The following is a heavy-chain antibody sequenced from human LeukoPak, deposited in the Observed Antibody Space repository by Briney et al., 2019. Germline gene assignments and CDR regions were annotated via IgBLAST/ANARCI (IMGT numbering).Heavy chain of an antibody. J-gene: IGHJ4*02. V-gene: IGHV4-34*01. CDR3: ARGKKADYYFDSSGYSSRYYFDS. D-gene: IGHD3-22*01. Sequence: SETLSLTCAVYGGSFSGYHWSWIRQPPGKGLEWIGEINHSGGTNYKPSLKSRVNISVDTSKKQFSLKLSSVTAADTAVYYCARGKKADYYFDSSGYSSRYYFDSWGQGTLVTVSS. CDR2: INHSGGT. CDR1: GGSFSGYH.